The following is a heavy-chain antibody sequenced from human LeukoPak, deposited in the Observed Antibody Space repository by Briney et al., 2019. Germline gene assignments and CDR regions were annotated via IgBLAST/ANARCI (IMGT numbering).Heavy chain of an antibody. D-gene: IGHD6-19*01. CDR1: GGSISSSNW. J-gene: IGHJ4*02. CDR3: ARSPWLGRFDY. CDR2: INHSGST. V-gene: IGHV4-4*02. Sequence: SGTPSLTCAVSGGSISSSNWWSWVRQPPGKGLEWIGEINHSGSTNYNPSLKSRVTISVDTSKNQFSLKLSSVTAADTAVYYCARSPWLGRFDYWGQGTLVTVSS.